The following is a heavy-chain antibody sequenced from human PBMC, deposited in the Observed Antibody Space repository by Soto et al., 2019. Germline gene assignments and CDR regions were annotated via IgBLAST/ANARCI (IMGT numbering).Heavy chain of an antibody. J-gene: IGHJ4*02. CDR2: ISWNSGSI. Sequence: GGSLRLSCAASGFTFDDYAMHWVRQAPGKGLEWVSGISWNSGSIGYADSVKGRFTISRDNAKNSLYLQMNSLRAEDTALYYCAKDRSRDYDFWSGPIDYWGQGTLVTVSS. D-gene: IGHD3-3*01. CDR3: AKDRSRDYDFWSGPIDY. V-gene: IGHV3-9*01. CDR1: GFTFDDYA.